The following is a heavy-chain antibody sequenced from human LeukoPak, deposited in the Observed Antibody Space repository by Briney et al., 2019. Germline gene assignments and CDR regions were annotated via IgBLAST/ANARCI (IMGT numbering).Heavy chain of an antibody. D-gene: IGHD2-15*01. CDR1: GYTFTDYY. CDR2: VDPEDGET. Sequence: ASVKVSCKVSGYTFTDYYMHWVQQAPGKGLEWMGLVDPEDGETIYAEKFQGRVTITADTSTDTAYMELSSLRSEDMAVYYCATMEYCSGGSCPDWGQGTLVTVSS. CDR3: ATMEYCSGGSCPD. V-gene: IGHV1-69-2*01. J-gene: IGHJ4*02.